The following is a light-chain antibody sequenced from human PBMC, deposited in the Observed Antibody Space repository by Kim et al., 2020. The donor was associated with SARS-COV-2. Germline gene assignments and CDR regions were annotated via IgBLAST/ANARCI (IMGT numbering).Light chain of an antibody. Sequence: PGRTASFTCGGNNSGALSVHWYQQNPGQAPVVVIFYDSNRPSGIPERISGSNSGDTATLTISGVEAGDEADYYCQLWDNDSDHWVFGGGTQLTVL. CDR2: YDS. J-gene: IGLJ3*02. CDR3: QLWDNDSDHWV. CDR1: NSGALS. V-gene: IGLV3-21*01.